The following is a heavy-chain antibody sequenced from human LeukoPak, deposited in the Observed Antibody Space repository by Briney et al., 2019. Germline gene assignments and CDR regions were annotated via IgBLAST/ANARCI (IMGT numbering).Heavy chain of an antibody. Sequence: ETLSLTCAVYGGSFSGYYWSWIRQPSGKGLEWIGEINHSGSTNYNPSLKSRVTISVDTSKNQFSLKLSSVTAADTAVYYCARIGYFDWFREYYFDYWGQGTLVTVSS. CDR1: GGSFSGYY. J-gene: IGHJ4*02. CDR2: INHSGST. CDR3: ARIGYFDWFREYYFDY. D-gene: IGHD3-9*01. V-gene: IGHV4-34*01.